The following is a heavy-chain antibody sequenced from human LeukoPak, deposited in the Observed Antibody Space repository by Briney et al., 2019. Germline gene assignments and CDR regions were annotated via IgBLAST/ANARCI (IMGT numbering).Heavy chain of an antibody. CDR1: GFIFSSYA. J-gene: IGHJ3*02. V-gene: IGHV3-23*01. CDR2: ISGSGGGT. D-gene: IGHD6-6*01. Sequence: GGSLRLSCAASGFIFSSYAMSWVRQAPGEGLEWVSTISGSGGGTYYADSVKGRFTISRDNSKNTLYPQTDSLRAGDTAVYYCATDGGSSSSGNPFDIWGPGTVVTVSS. CDR3: ATDGGSSSSGNPFDI.